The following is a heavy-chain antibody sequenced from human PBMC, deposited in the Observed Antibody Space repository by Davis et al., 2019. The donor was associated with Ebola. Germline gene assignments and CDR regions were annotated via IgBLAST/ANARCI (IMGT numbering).Heavy chain of an antibody. V-gene: IGHV5-51*01. J-gene: IGHJ4*02. CDR3: ARRSRDGYNRHFDY. Sequence: PGGSLRLSCKGSGYSFTSYWIGWVRQMPGKGLEWMGIIYPGDSDTRYSPSFQGQVTISADKSISTAYLQWSSLKASDTAMYYCARRSRDGYNRHFDYWGQGTLVTVSS. CDR1: GYSFTSYW. D-gene: IGHD5-24*01. CDR2: IYPGDSDT.